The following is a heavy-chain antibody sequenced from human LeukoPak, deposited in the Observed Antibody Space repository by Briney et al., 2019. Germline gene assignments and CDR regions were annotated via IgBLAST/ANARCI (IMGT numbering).Heavy chain of an antibody. V-gene: IGHV1-2*02. CDR3: ARGKGSGTFLNVFAY. Sequence: ASVKVSCKASGYTFTADYMHWVRQAPGQGLAWMGWIKPDNGGTNYAQKFQGRVTMTRDTSISTAYMELSGLRSDDTAVYYCARGKGSGTFLNVFAYWGQGTLVTVSS. J-gene: IGHJ4*02. CDR2: IKPDNGGT. CDR1: GYTFTADY. D-gene: IGHD1-7*01.